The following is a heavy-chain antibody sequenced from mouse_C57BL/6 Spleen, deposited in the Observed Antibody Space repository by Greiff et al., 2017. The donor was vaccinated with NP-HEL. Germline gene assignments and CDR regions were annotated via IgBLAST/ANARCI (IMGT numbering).Heavy chain of an antibody. CDR1: GYTFTSYW. Sequence: QVQLKQPGAELVKPGASVKLSCKASGYTFTSYWMHWVKQRPGQGLEWIGMIHPNSGSTNYNEKFKSKATLTVDKSSSTAYMQLSSLTSEDSAVYYCARGEIYYGNYVDAMDYWGQGTSVTVSS. J-gene: IGHJ4*01. CDR2: IHPNSGST. CDR3: ARGEIYYGNYVDAMDY. V-gene: IGHV1-64*01. D-gene: IGHD2-1*01.